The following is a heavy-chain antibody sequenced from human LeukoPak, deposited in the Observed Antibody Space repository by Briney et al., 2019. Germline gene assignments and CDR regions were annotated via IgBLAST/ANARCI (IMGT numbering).Heavy chain of an antibody. CDR2: LTGSGST. D-gene: IGHD2-15*01. CDR3: AKMKGWRLYDYCTDV. Sequence: PGGSLRLSCVASGFAFSSFAMSWVRQAPGKGLEWVSGLTGSGSTYHADSVKGRFTISRDNSKNTLSLQMNSLRAEDTAVYYCAKMKGWRLYDYCTDVWGKGTTVTVSS. CDR1: GFAFSSFA. V-gene: IGHV3-23*01. J-gene: IGHJ6*03.